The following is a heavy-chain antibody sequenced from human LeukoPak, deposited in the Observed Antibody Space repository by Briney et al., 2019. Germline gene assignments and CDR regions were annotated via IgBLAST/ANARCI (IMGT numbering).Heavy chain of an antibody. V-gene: IGHV3-20*04. CDR3: ARGHSEAYYDILTALIFFDY. D-gene: IGHD3-9*01. Sequence: GGSLRLSCAASGFTLDDYGMSWVRQAPGKGLEWVSGINWNGGSTGYADSVKGRFTISRDNAKNSLYLQMNSLRAEDTALYYCARGHSEAYYDILTALIFFDYCGQGTLVTVSS. CDR1: GFTLDDYG. CDR2: INWNGGST. J-gene: IGHJ4*02.